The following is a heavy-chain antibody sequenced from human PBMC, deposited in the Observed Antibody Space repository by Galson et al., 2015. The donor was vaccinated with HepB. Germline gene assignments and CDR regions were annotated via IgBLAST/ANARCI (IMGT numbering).Heavy chain of an antibody. CDR3: ARVKRGEWYSFYYYGMDV. V-gene: IGHV3-7*05. Sequence: SLRLSCAASEFILSMYWMNWVRQAPGKGLEWVASIKEDGSEKNYVDSVKGRFTISRDNAKNSLYLQMNSLRAEDTAIYYCARVKRGEWYSFYYYGMDVWGQGTTVTVSS. CDR1: EFILSMYW. D-gene: IGHD3-10*01. CDR2: IKEDGSEK. J-gene: IGHJ6*02.